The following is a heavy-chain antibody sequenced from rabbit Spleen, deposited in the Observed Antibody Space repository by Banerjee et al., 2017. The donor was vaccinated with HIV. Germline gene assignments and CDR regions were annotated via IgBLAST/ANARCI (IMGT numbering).Heavy chain of an antibody. CDR3: ARDLVTVIGWNFNL. V-gene: IGHV1S40*01. D-gene: IGHD5-1*01. J-gene: IGHJ4*01. CDR1: GFSFSNNYV. CDR2: INIVTGKD. Sequence: QSLEESGGDLVKPGASLTLTCTASGFSFSNNYVMYWVRQAPGKGLEWIACINIVTGKDVYATWAKGRFIMSRTSSTTVTLQMTSLTAADTATYICARDLVTVIGWNFNLWGPGTLVTVS.